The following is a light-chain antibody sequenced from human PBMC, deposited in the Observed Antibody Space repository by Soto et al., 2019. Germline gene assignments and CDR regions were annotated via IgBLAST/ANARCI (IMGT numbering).Light chain of an antibody. CDR2: KDS. J-gene: IGLJ2*01. V-gene: IGLV3-27*01. CDR3: YSVADNNLGGV. Sequence: SYELTQPSSVSVSPGQTARITRSGDVLAKKYARWFQQKPGQAPVLVIYKDSERPSGIPERFSGSSSGTTVTLAISGAQVEDEADCYCYSVADNNLGGVFGGGTKLTVL. CDR1: VLAKKY.